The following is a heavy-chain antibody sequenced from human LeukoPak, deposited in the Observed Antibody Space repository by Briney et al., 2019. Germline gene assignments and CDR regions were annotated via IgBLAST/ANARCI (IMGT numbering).Heavy chain of an antibody. D-gene: IGHD3-10*01. V-gene: IGHV3-23*01. CDR2: ISSGGACT. Sequence: GGSLRLSCAASVFTFSNSAMNWVRQAPGKGLEWVSTISSGGACTYYADSVKGRFSISRDNSKNTLYLQMNSLRAEDTAVYYCAKSGGSGTYPNWFDSWGQGTLVTVSS. CDR3: AKSGGSGTYPNWFDS. J-gene: IGHJ5*01. CDR1: VFTFSNSA.